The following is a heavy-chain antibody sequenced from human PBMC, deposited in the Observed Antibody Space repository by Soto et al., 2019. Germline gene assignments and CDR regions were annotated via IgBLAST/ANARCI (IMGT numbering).Heavy chain of an antibody. J-gene: IGHJ3*02. CDR3: ARETVVWELRAFDI. CDR1: GFTFSSYA. Sequence: QVQLVESGGGVVQPGRSLRLSCAASGFTFSSYAMHWVRQAPGKGLEWVAVISYDGSNKYYADSVKGRFTISRDNSKNTLYLQMNSLRAEDTAVYYCARETVVWELRAFDIWGQGTMVTVSS. CDR2: ISYDGSNK. D-gene: IGHD1-26*01. V-gene: IGHV3-30-3*01.